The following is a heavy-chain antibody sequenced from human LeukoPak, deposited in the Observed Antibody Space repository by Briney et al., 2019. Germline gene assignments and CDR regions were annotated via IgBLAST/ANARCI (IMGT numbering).Heavy chain of an antibody. V-gene: IGHV1-2*02. Sequence: GASVKVSCKASGYIFTGYYMHWVRQAPGQGLEWMGWINPNSGGTNYAQKFQGRVTMTRDTSISTAYMELSSLRSDDTAVYYCARDLATVVTGYYYYMDVWGKGTTVTVSS. J-gene: IGHJ6*03. CDR3: ARDLATVVTGYYYYMDV. CDR1: GYIFTGYY. D-gene: IGHD4-23*01. CDR2: INPNSGGT.